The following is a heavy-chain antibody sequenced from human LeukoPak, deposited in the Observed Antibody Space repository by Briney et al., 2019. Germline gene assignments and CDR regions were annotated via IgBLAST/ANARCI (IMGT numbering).Heavy chain of an antibody. D-gene: IGHD3-3*01. CDR1: GGSISSSSYY. CDR3: AREIRAILNAFDI. Sequence: KASETLSLTCTVSGGSISSSSYYWGWLRQPPGKGLEWIGSIYYSGSTYYNPSLKSRVTISVDTSKNQFSLKLSSVTAADTAVYYCAREIRAILNAFDIWGQGTMVTVSS. V-gene: IGHV4-39*02. CDR2: IYYSGST. J-gene: IGHJ3*02.